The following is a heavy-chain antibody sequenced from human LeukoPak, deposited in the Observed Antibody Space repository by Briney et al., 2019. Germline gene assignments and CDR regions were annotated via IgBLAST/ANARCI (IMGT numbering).Heavy chain of an antibody. J-gene: IGHJ4*02. D-gene: IGHD3-22*01. Sequence: PSETLSLTCAVYGGSFSGYYWSWIRQPPGKGLEWIGEINHSGSTNYNPSLKSRVTISVDTSKNQFSLKLSSVTAADTAVYYCARKTYYDSSGYYQGLDCWGQGTLVTVSS. CDR3: ARKTYYDSSGYYQGLDC. CDR2: INHSGST. V-gene: IGHV4-34*01. CDR1: GGSFSGYY.